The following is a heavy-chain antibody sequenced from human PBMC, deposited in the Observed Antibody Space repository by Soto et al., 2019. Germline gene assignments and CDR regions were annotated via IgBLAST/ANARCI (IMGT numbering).Heavy chain of an antibody. V-gene: IGHV1-18*01. CDR1: GYSFSNYG. D-gene: IGHD2-2*01. Sequence: ASVKVSCKASGYSFSNYGIAWVRQAPGQGPEWMGWISPYNGRKNYAQNVKGRVVMTTDISTNTVYLELRSLRSEDTAIYYCGRCSTDRYATDVWG. CDR3: GRCSTDRYATDV. J-gene: IGHJ6*02. CDR2: ISPYNGRK.